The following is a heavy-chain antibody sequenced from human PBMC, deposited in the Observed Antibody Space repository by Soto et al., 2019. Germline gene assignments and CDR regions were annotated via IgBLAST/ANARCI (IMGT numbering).Heavy chain of an antibody. V-gene: IGHV4-34*01. CDR3: ARGRRRPSSGYSYGYHYYYGMDV. J-gene: IGHJ6*02. CDR1: GGSFSGYY. CDR2: INHSGST. Sequence: SETLSLTCAVYGGSFSGYYWSWIRQPPGKGLEWIGEINHSGSTNYNPSLKSRVTISVDTSKNQFSLKLSSVTAADTAVYYCARGRRRPSSGYSYGYHYYYGMDVWGQGTTVTVSS. D-gene: IGHD5-18*01.